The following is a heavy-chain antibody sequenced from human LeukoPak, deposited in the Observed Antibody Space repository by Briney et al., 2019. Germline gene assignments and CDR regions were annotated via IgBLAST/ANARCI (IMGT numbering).Heavy chain of an antibody. CDR3: ARKSDTAMGNYFDY. V-gene: IGHV4-39*07. CDR2: ICYSGST. Sequence: SETLSLTCTVSGGSISSTSYCWGWIRQPPGKGLEWIGSICYSGSTYYKPSLKSRVTISADTSRNQFSLKLNSMTAADTAVYYCARKSDTAMGNYFDYWGQGTLVTVSS. CDR1: GGSISSTSYC. J-gene: IGHJ4*02. D-gene: IGHD5-18*01.